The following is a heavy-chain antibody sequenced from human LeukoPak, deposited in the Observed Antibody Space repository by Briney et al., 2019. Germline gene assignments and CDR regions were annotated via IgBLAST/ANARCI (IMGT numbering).Heavy chain of an antibody. J-gene: IGHJ4*02. Sequence: GGSLRLSCAASGITFSGYDMHWVRQGTGKNLEWVSAIGPAGDTYYSDSVKGRFTISREDARNSLYLQMNSLTAEDTAVYYCARDAVPGRGGAFDYWGQGTLVIVSS. CDR2: IGPAGDT. CDR1: GITFSGYD. V-gene: IGHV3-13*01. CDR3: ARDAVPGRGGAFDY. D-gene: IGHD6-19*01.